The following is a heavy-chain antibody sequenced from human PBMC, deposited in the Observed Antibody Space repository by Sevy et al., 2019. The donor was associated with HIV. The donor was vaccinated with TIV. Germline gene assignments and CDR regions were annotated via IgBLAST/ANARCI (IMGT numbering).Heavy chain of an antibody. CDR3: ARKVGYYYYYGMDV. Sequence: GGSLRLSCEGSGFTFRSYEMNWVRQAPGKGLAWISYIYARGSPIYYSDSVRGRFTISRDDAKNSLYLQMDDLRVDDTATYYCARKVGYYYYYGMDVWGQRTTVTVSS. J-gene: IGHJ6*02. CDR2: IYARGSPI. V-gene: IGHV3-48*03. CDR1: GFTFRSYE.